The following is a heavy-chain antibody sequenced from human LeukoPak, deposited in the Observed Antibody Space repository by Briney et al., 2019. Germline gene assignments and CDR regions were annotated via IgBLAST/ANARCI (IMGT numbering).Heavy chain of an antibody. D-gene: IGHD3-10*01. CDR2: INHSGST. CDR3: ARGGRKVRGAIGY. CDR1: GGSFSGYF. Sequence: SETLSLTCAVYGGSFSGYFWSWIRQPPGKGLEWSGEINHSGSTNYNPSLKSRVTISVDTSKNQFSLKLSSVTAADTAVYYCARGGRKVRGAIGYWGQGTLVTVSS. V-gene: IGHV4-34*01. J-gene: IGHJ4*02.